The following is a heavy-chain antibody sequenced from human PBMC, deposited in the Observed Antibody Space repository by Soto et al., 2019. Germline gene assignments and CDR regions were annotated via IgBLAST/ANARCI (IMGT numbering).Heavy chain of an antibody. D-gene: IGHD3-9*01. Sequence: QVQLQESGPGLVKPSGTLSLTCAVSGGSISSSNWWSWVRQPPGKGLEWIGEIYHSGSTNYNPSLRRRVTITVDKSKNQFSLKMSSVTAADTAVYYCARDMGPGLRYFGNWFDPWGQGTLVTVSS. CDR3: ARDMGPGLRYFGNWFDP. J-gene: IGHJ5*02. CDR2: IYHSGST. V-gene: IGHV4-4*02. CDR1: GGSISSSNW.